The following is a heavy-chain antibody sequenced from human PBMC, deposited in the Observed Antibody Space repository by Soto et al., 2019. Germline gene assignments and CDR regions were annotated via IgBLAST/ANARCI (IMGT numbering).Heavy chain of an antibody. CDR3: ARSAGYCSSTSCLVYYYGMDV. J-gene: IGHJ6*02. CDR2: IIPIFGTA. D-gene: IGHD2-2*01. Sequence: QVQLVQSGAEVKKPGSSVKVSCKASGGTFSSYAISWVRQAPGQGLEWMGGIIPIFGTANYAQKFQGRVTIAADESTRTAYMELSSLRSEDTAVYYCARSAGYCSSTSCLVYYYGMDVWGQGTTVTVSS. CDR1: GGTFSSYA. V-gene: IGHV1-69*01.